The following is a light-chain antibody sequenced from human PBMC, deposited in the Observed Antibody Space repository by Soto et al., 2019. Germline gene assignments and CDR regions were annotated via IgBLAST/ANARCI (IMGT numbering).Light chain of an antibody. V-gene: IGKV1-NL1*01. CDR2: GAS. Sequence: DIQMTQSPSTLSASVGDRVTISCRASQTVSNYLNWYQQRPGKAPKLLIYGASSRATGIPDRFSGSGSGTDFTLTISRLEPEDFAVYYCQQYGSSPVTFGPGTKVDIK. J-gene: IGKJ3*01. CDR3: QQYGSSPVT. CDR1: QTVSNY.